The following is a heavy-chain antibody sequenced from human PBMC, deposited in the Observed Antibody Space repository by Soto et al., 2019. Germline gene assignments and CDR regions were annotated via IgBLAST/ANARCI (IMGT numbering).Heavy chain of an antibody. CDR1: GDSISSSVW. D-gene: IGHD7-27*01. V-gene: IGHV4-4*02. Sequence: KPSETVCLTCAVSGDSISSSVWWTWVRQPPGKGLEWIGEVFHTGNTNYNPSLKSRVTMSVDKSTNEFSLKVTSVTAADTAIHYCARKAWVRFDYWGQGALVTVSS. J-gene: IGHJ4*02. CDR3: ARKAWVRFDY. CDR2: VFHTGNT.